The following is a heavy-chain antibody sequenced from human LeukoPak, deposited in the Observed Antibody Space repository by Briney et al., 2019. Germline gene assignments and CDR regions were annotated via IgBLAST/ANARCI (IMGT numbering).Heavy chain of an antibody. V-gene: IGHV3-7*03. D-gene: IGHD2-2*01. CDR1: GFTFINFW. Sequence: GGCLRLSCTSSGFTFINFWMGWVRQAPWKGLEGVADIKQDETEKFYLGYVKGRFTISRDNAKNSLYLQMNSLRVEDTALYCCVRLGRTSPGNWYMLFDQWGQGTLVTVSS. CDR2: IKQDETEK. CDR3: VRLGRTSPGNWYMLFDQ. J-gene: IGHJ4*02.